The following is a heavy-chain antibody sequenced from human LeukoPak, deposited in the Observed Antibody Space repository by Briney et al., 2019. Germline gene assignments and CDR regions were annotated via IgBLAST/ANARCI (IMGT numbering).Heavy chain of an antibody. CDR1: GFTFSSYW. V-gene: IGHV3-23*01. CDR3: AKGYSSGWYYFDY. Sequence: PGGSLRLSCAASGFTFSSYWMHWVRQAPGKGLEWVSTISGSGGSTYYADSVKGRFTISRDNSKNTLYLQMNSLRAEDTAVHYCAKGYSSGWYYFDYWGQGTLVTVSS. J-gene: IGHJ4*02. CDR2: ISGSGGST. D-gene: IGHD6-19*01.